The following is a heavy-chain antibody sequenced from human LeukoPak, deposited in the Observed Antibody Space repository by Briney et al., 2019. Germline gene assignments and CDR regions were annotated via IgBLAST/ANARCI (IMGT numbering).Heavy chain of an antibody. Sequence: SETLSLTCTVSGGSISSSNYYWGWIRQPPGKGLEWIGSIYYSGSTDYNPSLESRVTTSVDTSKNQFSLKLSSVTAADTAVYYCARALGTAVASRGAFDIWGQGTMVTVSS. D-gene: IGHD4-23*01. CDR1: GGSISSSNYY. J-gene: IGHJ3*02. CDR2: IYYSGST. CDR3: ARALGTAVASRGAFDI. V-gene: IGHV4-39*07.